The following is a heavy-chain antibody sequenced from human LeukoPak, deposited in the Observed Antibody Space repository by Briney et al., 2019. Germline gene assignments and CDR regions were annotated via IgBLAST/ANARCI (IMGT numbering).Heavy chain of an antibody. CDR3: AREYCSGGSCYPNWFDP. J-gene: IGHJ5*02. D-gene: IGHD2-15*01. V-gene: IGHV1-69*05. CDR1: GGTFSSYA. Sequence: SVKVSCKASGGTFSSYAISWVRQAPGQGLEWMGRIIPIFGTANYAQKFQGRVTITTDVSTSTAYMELSSLRSEDTAVYYCAREYCSGGSCYPNWFDPWGQGTLVTVSS. CDR2: IIPIFGTA.